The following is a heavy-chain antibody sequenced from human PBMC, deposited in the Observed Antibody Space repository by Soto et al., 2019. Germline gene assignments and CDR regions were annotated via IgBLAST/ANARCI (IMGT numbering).Heavy chain of an antibody. CDR2: IYHSGST. D-gene: IGHD3-10*01. Sequence: TLSLTCAVSGGSISSGGYSWSWIRQPPGKGLEWIGYIYHSGSTYYNPSLKSRVTISVDRSKNQFSLKLSSVTAADTAVYYCARAPIDYYGSGSYPFYYHYYRLDVWGQGTTVTVSS. V-gene: IGHV4-30-2*01. CDR3: ARAPIDYYGSGSYPFYYHYYRLDV. CDR1: GGSISSGGYS. J-gene: IGHJ6*02.